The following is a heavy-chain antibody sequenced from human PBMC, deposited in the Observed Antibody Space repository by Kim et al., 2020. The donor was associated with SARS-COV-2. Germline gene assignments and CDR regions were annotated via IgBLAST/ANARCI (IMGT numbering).Heavy chain of an antibody. J-gene: IGHJ6*02. CDR3: AKSHRPRAASYYYYYGMDV. Sequence: GGSLRLSCAASGFTFSSYGMHWVRQAPGKGLEWVAVIWYDGSNKYYADSVKGRFTISRDNSKNTLYLQMNSLRAEDTAVYYCAKSHRPRAASYYYYYGMDVWGQGTTVTVSS. CDR2: IWYDGSNK. V-gene: IGHV3-33*06. D-gene: IGHD2-15*01. CDR1: GFTFSSYG.